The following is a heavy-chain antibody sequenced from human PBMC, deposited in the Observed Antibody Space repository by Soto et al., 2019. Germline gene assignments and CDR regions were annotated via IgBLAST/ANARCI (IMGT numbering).Heavy chain of an antibody. J-gene: IGHJ1*01. Sequence: EVQLVESGGGLVQPGGSLRLSCAASGFTFSSYSMNWVRQAPGKGLEWVSYISSSSSTIYYADSVKGRFTISRDNAKNSVYLQMTSLRAADTAVYYCARDLGSSWYPKYFQHWGQGTLVTVSS. D-gene: IGHD6-13*01. CDR1: GFTFSSYS. CDR2: ISSSSSTI. CDR3: ARDLGSSWYPKYFQH. V-gene: IGHV3-48*01.